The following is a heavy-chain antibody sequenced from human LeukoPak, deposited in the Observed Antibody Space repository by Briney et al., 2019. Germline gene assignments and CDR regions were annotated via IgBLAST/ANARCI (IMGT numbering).Heavy chain of an antibody. Sequence: ETLSLTCTVSGGSISSSSYYWGWIRQPPGKGLEWVSAISGSGGSTYYADSVKGRFTISRDNSKNTLYLQMNSLRAEDTAVYYCANSDVPSYSSGPAWYWGQGTLVTVSS. CDR2: ISGSGGST. J-gene: IGHJ4*02. CDR1: GGSISSSSYY. D-gene: IGHD6-19*01. V-gene: IGHV3-23*01. CDR3: ANSDVPSYSSGPAWY.